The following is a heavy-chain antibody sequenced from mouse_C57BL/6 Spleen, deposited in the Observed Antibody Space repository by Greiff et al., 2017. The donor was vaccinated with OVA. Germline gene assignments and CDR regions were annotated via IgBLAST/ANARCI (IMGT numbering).Heavy chain of an antibody. CDR3: ARHYDYDYYAMDY. CDR2: ISYDGSN. Sequence: VQLKESGPGLVKPSQSLSLTCSVTGYSITSGYYWNWIRQFPGNKLEWMGYISYDGSNNYNPSLKNRISITRDTSKNQFFLKLNSVTTEDTATYYCARHYDYDYYAMDYWGQGTSVTVSS. V-gene: IGHV3-6*01. CDR1: GYSITSGYY. D-gene: IGHD2-4*01. J-gene: IGHJ4*01.